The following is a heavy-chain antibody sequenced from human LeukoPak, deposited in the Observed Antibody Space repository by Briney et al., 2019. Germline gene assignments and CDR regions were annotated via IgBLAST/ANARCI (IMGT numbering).Heavy chain of an antibody. CDR2: IKEDGSEK. V-gene: IGHV3-7*01. CDR1: GFISSDYW. D-gene: IGHD5-18*01. Sequence: GGSLRLSCAASGFISSDYWMSWVRQAPGKGLEWVANIKEDGSEKYYANSVKGRFTISRDNAKNSLHLQMDSLRVEDTAVYYCAREGGYSFAECGHWGQGTLVSVSS. J-gene: IGHJ4*02. CDR3: AREGGYSFAECGH.